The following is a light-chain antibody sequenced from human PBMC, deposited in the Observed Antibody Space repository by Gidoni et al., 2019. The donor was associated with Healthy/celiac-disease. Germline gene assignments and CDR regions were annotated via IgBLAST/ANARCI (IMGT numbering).Light chain of an antibody. CDR2: RNN. CDR1: SSNIGSNY. V-gene: IGLV1-47*01. CDR3: AAWDDSLSGPV. J-gene: IGLJ2*01. Sequence: QSVLTQPPSASATPGQGVTISCSGSSSNIGSNYVYWYQQLPGTAPKLLIYRNNQRPSGVPDRFSGSKSGTSASLAISGLRSEDEADYYCAAWDDSLSGPVFGGGTKLTVL.